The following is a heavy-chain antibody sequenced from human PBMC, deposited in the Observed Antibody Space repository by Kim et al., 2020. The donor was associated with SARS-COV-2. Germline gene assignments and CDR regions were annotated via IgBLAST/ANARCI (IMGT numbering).Heavy chain of an antibody. J-gene: IGHJ3*02. D-gene: IGHD1-26*01. Sequence: SETLSLTCTVSGGSISSYYWSWIRQPPGKGLEWIGYIYYSGSTNYNPSRKSRVTISVDTSKNQFSLKLSSVTPADTAVYYCARAEFGYRGSYWYDFDIW. CDR1: GGSISSYY. CDR3: ARAEFGYRGSYWYDFDI. CDR2: IYYSGST. V-gene: IGHV4-59*01.